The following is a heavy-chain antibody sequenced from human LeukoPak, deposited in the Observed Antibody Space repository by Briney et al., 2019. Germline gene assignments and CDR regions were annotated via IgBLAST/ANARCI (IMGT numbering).Heavy chain of an antibody. CDR1: GGTFSSYA. CDR2: IIPIFGTA. D-gene: IGHD3-22*01. J-gene: IGHJ4*02. V-gene: IGHV1-69*01. CDR3: ARDGKDSSGYYTYYFDY. Sequence: GASVKVSCKASGGTFSSYAISWVRQAPGQGLEWMGGIIPIFGTANYAQKFQGRVTITADESTSTAYMELSSLRSEDTAVYYCARDGKDSSGYYTYYFDYWGQGTLVTVSS.